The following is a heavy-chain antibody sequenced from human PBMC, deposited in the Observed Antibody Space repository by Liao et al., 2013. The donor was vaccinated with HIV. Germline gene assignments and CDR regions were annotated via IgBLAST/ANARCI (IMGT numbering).Heavy chain of an antibody. CDR1: GGSITSGTYY. J-gene: IGHJ3*02. CDR3: ARDRYDFWADYPDAFDI. CDR2: ISTRGYT. D-gene: IGHD3-3*01. V-gene: IGHV4-61*02. Sequence: QVQLQESGPGLVRPSQTLSLTCTVSGGSITSGTYYWSWIRRPAGKGLEWIGHISTRGYTNYTPSLKSRVTISADTSENQFSLKLSSVTAADTAIYYCARDRYDFWADYPDAFDIWGQGTMVTVSS.